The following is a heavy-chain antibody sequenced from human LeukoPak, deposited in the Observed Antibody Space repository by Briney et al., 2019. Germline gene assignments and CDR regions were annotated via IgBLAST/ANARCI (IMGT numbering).Heavy chain of an antibody. D-gene: IGHD5-18*01. CDR3: AKDRYSYAFEYSDS. Sequence: GGSLRLSCAASGFTFSSHGMHWVRQAPGKGLDWVAVISNDGSKKYYADSVKGRFTISRDNSKNTLSLQVSSLRTEDTAVYYCAKDRYSYAFEYSDSWGQGTLVTVSS. V-gene: IGHV3-30*18. J-gene: IGHJ4*02. CDR1: GFTFSSHG. CDR2: ISNDGSKK.